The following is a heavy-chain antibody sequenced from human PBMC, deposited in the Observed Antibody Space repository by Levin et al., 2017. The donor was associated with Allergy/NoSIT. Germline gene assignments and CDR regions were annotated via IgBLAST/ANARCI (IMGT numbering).Heavy chain of an antibody. CDR1: GFTFSSYA. D-gene: IGHD3-10*01. CDR2: ISSNGGST. V-gene: IGHV3-64D*06. CDR3: VKESTGSGSYGFYYYYYYMDV. Sequence: GESLKISCSASGFTFSSYAMHWVRQAPGKGLEYVSAISSNGGSTYHADSVKGRFTISRDNSKNTLYLQMSSLRAEDTAVYYCVKESTGSGSYGFYYYYYYMDVWGKGTTVTVSS. J-gene: IGHJ6*03.